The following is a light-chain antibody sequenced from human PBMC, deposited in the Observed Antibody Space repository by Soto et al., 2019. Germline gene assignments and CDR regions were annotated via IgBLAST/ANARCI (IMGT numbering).Light chain of an antibody. CDR1: SSDIGGYDY. CDR3: TSYASGSSHVV. Sequence: QSALTQPASVSGSPGQSITLSCTGTSSDIGGYDYVSWYQRHPGKAPKLIIYDVNNRPSGVSNRFSGSKSGNTASLTISGLQAEEEAGYYCTSYASGSSHVVFGGGTKLTVL. CDR2: DVN. J-gene: IGLJ2*01. V-gene: IGLV2-14*01.